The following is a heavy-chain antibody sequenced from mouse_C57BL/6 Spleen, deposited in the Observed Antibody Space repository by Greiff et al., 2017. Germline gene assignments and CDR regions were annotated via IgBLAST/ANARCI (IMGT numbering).Heavy chain of an antibody. CDR2: IYPGDGDT. Sequence: VQLKESGAELVKPGASVKISCKASGYAFSSYWMNWVKQRPGKGLEWIGQIYPGDGDTNYNGKFKGKATLTADKSSSTAYMQLSSLTSEDSAVYFCARSNYGSSSLAYWGQGTLVTVSA. D-gene: IGHD1-1*01. CDR1: GYAFSSYW. J-gene: IGHJ3*01. V-gene: IGHV1-80*01. CDR3: ARSNYGSSSLAY.